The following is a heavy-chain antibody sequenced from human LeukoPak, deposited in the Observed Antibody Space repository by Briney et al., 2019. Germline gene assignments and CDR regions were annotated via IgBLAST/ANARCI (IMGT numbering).Heavy chain of an antibody. D-gene: IGHD5-18*01. Sequence: PGGSLRLSCAASGFTFSSYSMNWVRQAPGKGLEWVSSISSSSSYIYYADSVKGRFTISRDNAQNSLSLQMNSLRAEDTAVYYCARSTRRDTEVALAEYFQHWGQGTLVTVSS. CDR2: ISSSSSYI. CDR3: ARSTRRDTEVALAEYFQH. V-gene: IGHV3-21*04. J-gene: IGHJ1*01. CDR1: GFTFSSYS.